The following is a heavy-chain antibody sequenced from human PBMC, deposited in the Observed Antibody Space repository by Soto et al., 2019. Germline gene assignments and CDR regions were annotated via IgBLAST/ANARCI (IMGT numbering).Heavy chain of an antibody. Sequence: GALRLSCAASGFTFSSYSMNWVRQAPGKGLERVSSISSSSSYIYYADSVKGRFTISRDNAKNSLYLQMNSLRAEDTAVYYCARESYYNILTGYSHPYYYYGMDVWGQGTTVTVSS. D-gene: IGHD3-9*01. CDR1: GFTFSSYS. V-gene: IGHV3-21*01. CDR3: ARESYYNILTGYSHPYYYYGMDV. CDR2: ISSSSSYI. J-gene: IGHJ6*02.